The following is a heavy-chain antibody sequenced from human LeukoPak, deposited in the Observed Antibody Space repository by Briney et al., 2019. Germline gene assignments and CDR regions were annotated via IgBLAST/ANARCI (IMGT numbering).Heavy chain of an antibody. J-gene: IGHJ5*02. V-gene: IGHV3-48*03. Sequence: GGSLRLSCAASGFDLNTYEMNWVRQAPGKGLEWIADISISGHTKNYADSVKGRFTISRDNDGTSLYLQMNSMRVEDTGVYYCARGDPHADLWRQGPLVSVS. CDR2: ISISGHTK. CDR1: GFDLNTYE. CDR3: ARGDPHADL.